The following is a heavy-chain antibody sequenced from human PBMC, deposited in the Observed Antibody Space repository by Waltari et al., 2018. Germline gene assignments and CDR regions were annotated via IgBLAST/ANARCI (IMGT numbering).Heavy chain of an antibody. CDR2: IHYSGST. J-gene: IGHJ5*02. V-gene: IGHV4-30-4*01. D-gene: IGHD3-10*01. CDR3: ARDVWFGDSNWFDP. CDR1: GGSISSGDYY. Sequence: QVQLQESGPGLVKPSQTLSLTCTVSGGSISSGDYYWSWIRQPPGKGLEWIGYIHYSGSTDYNPSLKSRVTISVDTSKNQFSLKLSSVTAADTAVYYCARDVWFGDSNWFDPWGQGTLVTVSS.